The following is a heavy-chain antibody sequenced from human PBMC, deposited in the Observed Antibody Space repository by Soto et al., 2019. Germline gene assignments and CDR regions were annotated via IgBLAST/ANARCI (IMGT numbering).Heavy chain of an antibody. J-gene: IGHJ5*02. CDR1: GGASMSHFY. D-gene: IGHD2-2*01. Sequence: PSETPSLTCTVSGGASMSHFYWSWIRQPPGKGLEWIGYIYYSGNTNYNPSLKSRVTISVDRSKNQFSLKLSSVTAADTAVYYCARVPDRWGQGTLVTVSS. CDR3: ARVPDR. V-gene: IGHV4-59*12. CDR2: IYYSGNT.